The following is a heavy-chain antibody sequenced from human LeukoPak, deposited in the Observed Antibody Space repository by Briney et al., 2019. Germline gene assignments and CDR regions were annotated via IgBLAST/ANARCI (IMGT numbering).Heavy chain of an antibody. CDR1: GFTFSSYA. Sequence: GGSLRLSCAASGFTFSSYAMSWVRQAPGKGLGWVSAISGSGGSTYYADSVKGRFTISGDNSKNTLYLQMNSLRAEDTAVYYCAAGTAAAEYFQHWGQGTLVTVSS. V-gene: IGHV3-23*01. D-gene: IGHD1-7*01. CDR3: AAGTAAAEYFQH. J-gene: IGHJ1*01. CDR2: ISGSGGST.